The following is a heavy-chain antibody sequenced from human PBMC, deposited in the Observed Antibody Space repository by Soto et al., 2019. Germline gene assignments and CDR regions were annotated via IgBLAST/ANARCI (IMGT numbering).Heavy chain of an antibody. CDR3: AKDFGDIVVVVLAPYRMDV. CDR1: GFTFTNYA. J-gene: IGHJ6*02. V-gene: IGHV3-23*01. D-gene: IGHD2-15*01. Sequence: GGSLRLSCAASGFTFTNYAMNWVRQAPGKGLEWVSVISGSGESTYYADSVKGRFTISRDNSKNTLYLQMNSLRAEDTAVYFCAKDFGDIVVVVLAPYRMDVWGLGTTVTVSS. CDR2: ISGSGEST.